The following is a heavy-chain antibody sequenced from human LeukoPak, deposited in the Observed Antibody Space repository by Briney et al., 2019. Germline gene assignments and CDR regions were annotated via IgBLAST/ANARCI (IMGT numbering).Heavy chain of an antibody. CDR2: IYYSGST. J-gene: IGHJ4*02. Sequence: TSETLSLTCNVSGASISSYYWSWIRQPPGKELEWIGYIYYSGSTNYNPSLKSRVTMSVDTSKNQFSLKLSSVTAADTAVYYCAREPRRERQKYYFDYWGQGTLVTVSS. CDR3: AREPRRERQKYYFDY. V-gene: IGHV4-59*12. D-gene: IGHD1-26*01. CDR1: GASISSYY.